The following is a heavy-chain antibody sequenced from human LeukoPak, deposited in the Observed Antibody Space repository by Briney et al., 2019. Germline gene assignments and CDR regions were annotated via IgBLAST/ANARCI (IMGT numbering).Heavy chain of an antibody. Sequence: ASVKVSCKASGYTFTGYYMHWVRQAPGQGLEWMGWINPNSGGTNYAQKFQGRVTMTRDTSISTAYMELSRLRSDDTAVYYCASTPPVVPAALWFDPWGQGTLVTVSS. J-gene: IGHJ5*02. CDR2: INPNSGGT. CDR1: GYTFTGYY. CDR3: ASTPPVVPAALWFDP. V-gene: IGHV1-2*02. D-gene: IGHD2-2*01.